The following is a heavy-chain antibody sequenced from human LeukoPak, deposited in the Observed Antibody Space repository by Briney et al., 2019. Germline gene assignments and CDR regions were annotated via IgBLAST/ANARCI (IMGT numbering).Heavy chain of an antibody. V-gene: IGHV3-7*01. Sequence: PGGSLRLSCAASGFTFSSYWMSWVRQAPGKGLEWVANIKQDGSEKYYVDSVKGRFTISRDNAKNSLYLQMNSLRPEDTALYYCAREITIFGVVIQRYDAFDIWGQGTMVTVSS. CDR3: AREITIFGVVIQRYDAFDI. D-gene: IGHD3-3*01. CDR1: GFTFSSYW. CDR2: IKQDGSEK. J-gene: IGHJ3*02.